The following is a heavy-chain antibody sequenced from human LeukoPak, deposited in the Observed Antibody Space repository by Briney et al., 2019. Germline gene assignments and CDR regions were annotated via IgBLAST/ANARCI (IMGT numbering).Heavy chain of an antibody. Sequence: GGSLRLSCAASGFTFSSYSMNWVRQAPGKGLEWVSYISSSSSTIYYADSVKGRFTISRDNAKNSLYLQMNSLRAEDTAVYYCARGNLRDGYNELDYWGQGTLVTVSS. CDR2: ISSSSSTI. D-gene: IGHD5-24*01. CDR1: GFTFSSYS. J-gene: IGHJ4*02. CDR3: ARGNLRDGYNELDY. V-gene: IGHV3-48*01.